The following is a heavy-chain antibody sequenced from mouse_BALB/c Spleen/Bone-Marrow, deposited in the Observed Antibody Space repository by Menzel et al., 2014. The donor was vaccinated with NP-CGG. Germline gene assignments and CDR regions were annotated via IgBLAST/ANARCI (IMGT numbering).Heavy chain of an antibody. J-gene: IGHJ2*01. CDR3: ARDDYGRGY. Sequence: EVQGVESGGGLVQPGGSLRLSCAASGFTFTDYYMSWVRQPPGKALEWLGFIRNKPNGYTTDYSASVKGPFTISRDNSQSILYLQMNTLRAEDSATYYCARDDYGRGYWGQGTTLTVSS. D-gene: IGHD1-1*01. CDR1: GFTFTDYY. V-gene: IGHV7-3*02. CDR2: IRNKPNGYTT.